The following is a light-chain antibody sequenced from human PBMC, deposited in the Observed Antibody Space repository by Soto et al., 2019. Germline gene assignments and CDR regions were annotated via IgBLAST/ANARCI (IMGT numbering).Light chain of an antibody. CDR3: QHYSDSSWT. Sequence: SVGDRVTITCRASQSISSWLAWYQRKPGKAPKLLIYDASNLESGVPSRFSGSGSGTEFTLTISSLQPDDFATYYCQHYSDSSWTFGQGTKVDIK. V-gene: IGKV1-5*01. CDR1: QSISSW. CDR2: DAS. J-gene: IGKJ1*01.